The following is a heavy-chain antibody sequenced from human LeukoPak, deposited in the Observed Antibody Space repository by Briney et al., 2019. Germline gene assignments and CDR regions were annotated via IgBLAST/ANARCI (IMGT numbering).Heavy chain of an antibody. V-gene: IGHV1-69*13. D-gene: IGHD3-22*01. Sequence: ASVKVSCKASGGTFSSYAISWVRQAPGQGLEWMGGIIPIFGTAHYAQKFQGRVTITADESASTAYMELSSLRSEDTAVYYCARVGYYYDSSGLDYWGQGTLVTVSS. J-gene: IGHJ4*02. CDR3: ARVGYYYDSSGLDY. CDR1: GGTFSSYA. CDR2: IIPIFGTA.